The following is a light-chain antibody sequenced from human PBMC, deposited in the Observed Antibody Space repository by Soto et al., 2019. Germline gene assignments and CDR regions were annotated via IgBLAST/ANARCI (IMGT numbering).Light chain of an antibody. CDR3: ETWDSHTRV. V-gene: IGLV4-60*02. CDR2: LESSGSY. J-gene: IGLJ2*01. Sequence: QSVLTQSSSASASLGSSVKLTCTLSSGHSSYIIAWHQQQPGKAPRYLMKLESSGSYNKGSGVPDRFSGSSSGADRYLTISNLQFEDEANYYCETWDSHTRVFGGGTKLTVL. CDR1: SGHSSYI.